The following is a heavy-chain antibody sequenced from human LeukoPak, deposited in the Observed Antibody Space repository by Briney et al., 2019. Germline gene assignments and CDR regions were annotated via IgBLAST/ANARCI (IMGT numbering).Heavy chain of an antibody. V-gene: IGHV3-48*01. CDR3: ARDLPVAAADF. J-gene: IGHJ4*02. Sequence: GGSLRLSCAASGSSLTNFDMNWIRQAPGKGLEWVSFFSVRYNVIYYADSVKGRFTVSRDEAKNSLYLQMNSLRAEDTALYYCARDLPVAAADFWGQGTLVTVSS. CDR2: FSVRYNVI. CDR1: GSSLTNFD. D-gene: IGHD6-13*01.